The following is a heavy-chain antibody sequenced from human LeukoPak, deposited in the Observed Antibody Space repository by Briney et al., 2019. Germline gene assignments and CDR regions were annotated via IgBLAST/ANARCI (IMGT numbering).Heavy chain of an antibody. V-gene: IGHV4-59*01. CDR2: IYYSGST. CDR3: AREVGPGRFDP. Sequence: SETLSLTCTVSGGSISSYYWSWTRQPPGKGLEWIGYIYYSGSTNYNPSLKSRVTISVDTSKNQFSLKLSSVTAADTAVYYCAREVGPGRFDPWGQGTLVTVSS. CDR1: GGSISSYY. J-gene: IGHJ5*02.